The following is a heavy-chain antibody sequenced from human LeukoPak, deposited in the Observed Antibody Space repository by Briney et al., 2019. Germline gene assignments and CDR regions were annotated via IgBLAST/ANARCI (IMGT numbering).Heavy chain of an antibody. Sequence: PPETLSLTCTVSGGSISSSSYYWGWIRQPPGEGPEWIGSISYSGRTHYNPSLKSRVSISVDTSKNQFSLNLSSVTAADTAVYYCARKKTGATNGLDVWGQGTTVTVSS. D-gene: IGHD1-1*01. CDR3: ARKKTGATNGLDV. V-gene: IGHV4-39*01. CDR1: GGSISSSSYY. CDR2: ISYSGRT. J-gene: IGHJ6*02.